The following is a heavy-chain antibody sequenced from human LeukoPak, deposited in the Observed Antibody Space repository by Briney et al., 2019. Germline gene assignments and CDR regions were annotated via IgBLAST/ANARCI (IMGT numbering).Heavy chain of an antibody. J-gene: IGHJ3*02. Sequence: PGGSLRLSCAASGFTFSSYWMSWVRQAPGKGLEWVANIKQDGSEKYYVDSVKGRFTISRDNAKNSLCLQMNSLGAEDTAVYYCARGGYSYGYDAFDIWGQGTMVTVSS. CDR3: ARGGYSYGYDAFDI. D-gene: IGHD5-18*01. CDR1: GFTFSSYW. V-gene: IGHV3-7*01. CDR2: IKQDGSEK.